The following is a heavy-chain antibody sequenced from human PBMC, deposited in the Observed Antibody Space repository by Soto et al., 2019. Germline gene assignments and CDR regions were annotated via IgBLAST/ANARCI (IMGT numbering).Heavy chain of an antibody. CDR1: GYTFTSYY. Sequence: ASVKVSCKASGYTFTSYYMHWVRQAPGQGLEWMGIINPSGGSTSYAQKFQGRVTMTRDTSTSTVYMELSSLRSEDTAVYYCARLITGTTALDAFDIWGQGTTVTVS. CDR3: ARLITGTTALDAFDI. J-gene: IGHJ3*02. D-gene: IGHD1-7*01. CDR2: INPSGGST. V-gene: IGHV1-46*01.